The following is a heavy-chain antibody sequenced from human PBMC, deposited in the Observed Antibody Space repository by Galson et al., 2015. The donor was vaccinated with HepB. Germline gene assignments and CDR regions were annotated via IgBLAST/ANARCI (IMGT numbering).Heavy chain of an antibody. J-gene: IGHJ4*02. CDR2: IRTSRNTI. Sequence: SLRLSCAASGVTFSTFTMNCVRHAPGMGLEWISLIRTSRNTIYYADSVNGRVTVSRDNTNNSHYLQMNGLRAEDTAVYYCARESSLVAGFGYFKLWGPGTQVTVSS. CDR1: GVTFSTFT. D-gene: IGHD6-19*01. CDR3: ARESSLVAGFGYFKL. V-gene: IGHV3-48*04.